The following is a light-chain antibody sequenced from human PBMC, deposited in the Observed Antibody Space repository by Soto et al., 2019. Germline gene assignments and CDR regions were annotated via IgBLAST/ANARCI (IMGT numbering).Light chain of an antibody. Sequence: LAASVGXRVTTTFRASQSLRGWLAWYQQRPGKAPKALIYDASTLANGVPSRFNGSGSGTEFTLTISSLQPDDFATYYCQQYMTYSTFGQGTRLEIK. CDR2: DAS. CDR3: QQYMTYST. V-gene: IGKV1-5*01. CDR1: QSLRGW. J-gene: IGKJ5*01.